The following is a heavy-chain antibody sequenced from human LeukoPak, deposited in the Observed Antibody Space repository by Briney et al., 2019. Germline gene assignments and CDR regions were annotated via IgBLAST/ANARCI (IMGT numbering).Heavy chain of an antibody. CDR2: ISGSGGST. Sequence: PGGTLRLSCAASGFTFSSYGMSWVRQAPGKGLEWVSAISGSGGSTYYADSVKGRFTISRDNSKNTLYLQMNSLRAEDTAVYYCARSPRGCSFYFDYWGQGTLVTVSS. V-gene: IGHV3-23*01. J-gene: IGHJ4*02. CDR3: ARSPRGCSFYFDY. CDR1: GFTFSSYG. D-gene: IGHD3-22*01.